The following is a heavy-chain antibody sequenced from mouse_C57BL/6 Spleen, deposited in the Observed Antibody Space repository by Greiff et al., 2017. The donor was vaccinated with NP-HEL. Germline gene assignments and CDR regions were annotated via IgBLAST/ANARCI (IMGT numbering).Heavy chain of an antibody. CDR3: ARAGSNWERYFDV. J-gene: IGHJ1*03. CDR1: GYTFTDYY. Sequence: VQLQQSGAELVRPGASVKLSCKASGYTFTDYYINWVKQRPGQGLEWIARIYPGSGNTYYNEKFKGKATLTAEKSSSTAYMQLSSLTSEDSAVYFGARAGSNWERYFDVWGTGTTVTVSS. V-gene: IGHV1-76*01. D-gene: IGHD4-1*01. CDR2: IYPGSGNT.